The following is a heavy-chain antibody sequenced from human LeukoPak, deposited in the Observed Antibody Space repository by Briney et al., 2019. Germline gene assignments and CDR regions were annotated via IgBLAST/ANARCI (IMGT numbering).Heavy chain of an antibody. CDR3: ARLPARRVVTTLTYIDF. D-gene: IGHD4-17*01. CDR2: IYYSGST. CDR1: GGSISSYY. V-gene: IGHV4-59*01. Sequence: SETLSLTCTVSGGSISSYYWSWIRQPPGKGLEWIGYIYYSGSTNYNPSLKSRVTISVDTSKNQFSLKLSSVTAADTALYYCARLPARRVVTTLTYIDFWGQGTLVTVSS. J-gene: IGHJ4*02.